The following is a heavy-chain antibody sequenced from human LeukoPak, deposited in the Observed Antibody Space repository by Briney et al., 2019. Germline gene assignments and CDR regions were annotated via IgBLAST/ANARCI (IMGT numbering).Heavy chain of an antibody. Sequence: GGSLRLSCAASGFTFDDYAMHWVRQAPGKGLEWVSGISDSGGSTYYADSVKGRFTISRDNAKNSLYLQMNSLRAEDTAVYYCARDPRYYDILTGYYMDYWGQGTLVTVSS. CDR3: ARDPRYYDILTGYYMDY. V-gene: IGHV3-9*01. CDR1: GFTFDDYA. CDR2: ISDSGGST. D-gene: IGHD3-9*01. J-gene: IGHJ4*02.